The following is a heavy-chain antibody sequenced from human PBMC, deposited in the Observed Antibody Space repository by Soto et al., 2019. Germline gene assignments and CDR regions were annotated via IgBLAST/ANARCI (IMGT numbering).Heavy chain of an antibody. V-gene: IGHV1-8*01. D-gene: IGHD1-26*01. J-gene: IGHJ6*02. CDR2: MNPNSGNT. Sequence: ASVKVSCKASGYTFTSYDINWVRQATGQGLEWMGWMNPNSGNTGYAQKFQGRVTISRDNSKNTLYLQMNSLRAEDTAVYYCANLVGPGGIPGGMDVWGQGTTVTVSS. CDR3: ANLVGPGGIPGGMDV. CDR1: GYTFTSYD.